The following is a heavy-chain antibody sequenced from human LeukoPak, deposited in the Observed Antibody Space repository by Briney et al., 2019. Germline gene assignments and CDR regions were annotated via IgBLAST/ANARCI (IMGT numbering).Heavy chain of an antibody. J-gene: IGHJ5*02. CDR2: INTYSGNT. CDR1: GYTFTSYG. Sequence: GASVKVSCKASGYTFTSYGISWVRQGPGQGLEWMGWINTYSGNTRYPQSVQGRVTVTTDTSTSTAYLELRSLRSDDTAVYYCARDLDSSSLFDPWGQGTLVTVSS. CDR3: ARDLDSSSLFDP. D-gene: IGHD6-13*01. V-gene: IGHV1-18*01.